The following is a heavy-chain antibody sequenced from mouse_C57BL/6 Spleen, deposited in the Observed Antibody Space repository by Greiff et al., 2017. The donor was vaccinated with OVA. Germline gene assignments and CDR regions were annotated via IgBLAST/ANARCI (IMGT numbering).Heavy chain of an antibody. J-gene: IGHJ4*01. CDR2: IYPRSGNT. V-gene: IGHV1-81*01. Sequence: QVQLKQSGAELARPGASVKLSCKASGYTFTSYGISWVKQRTGQGLEWIGEIYPRSGNTYYNEKFKGKATLTADKSSSTAYMELRSLTSEDSAVYFCARGNYSNPYAMDYWGQGTSVTVSS. CDR3: ARGNYSNPYAMDY. CDR1: GYTFTSYG. D-gene: IGHD2-5*01.